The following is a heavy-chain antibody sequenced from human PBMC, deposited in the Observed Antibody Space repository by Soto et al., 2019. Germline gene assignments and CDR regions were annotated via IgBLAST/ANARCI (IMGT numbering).Heavy chain of an antibody. CDR3: ARWGPVDYDFWSGYYTGFYYYGMDV. D-gene: IGHD3-3*01. CDR2: IIPIFGTA. CDR1: GGTFCSYA. J-gene: IGHJ6*02. V-gene: IGHV1-69*13. Sequence: SVKVSGKASGGTFCSYAISWVRQPSGQGLEWMGGIIPIFGTATYAQKFQGRVTITAVESTSTAYMELSSLRSEDTAVYYCARWGPVDYDFWSGYYTGFYYYGMDVWGQGPTVIVSS.